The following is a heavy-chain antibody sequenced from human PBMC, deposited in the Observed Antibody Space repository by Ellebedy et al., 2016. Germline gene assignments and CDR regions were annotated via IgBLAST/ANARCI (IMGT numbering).Heavy chain of an antibody. J-gene: IGHJ3*02. CDR3: ATRHFGGYNI. CDR1: GFTVIDNY. V-gene: IGHV3-53*01. CDR2: MWSGGLS. D-gene: IGHD3-22*01. Sequence: GGSLRLSXAASGFTVIDNYMTWVRQAPGKGLEWVSVMWSGGLSYYADSVKGRSTISRDRSRNTLYLQVNSLRLEDTATYYCATRHFGGYNIWGRGTVVTVSS.